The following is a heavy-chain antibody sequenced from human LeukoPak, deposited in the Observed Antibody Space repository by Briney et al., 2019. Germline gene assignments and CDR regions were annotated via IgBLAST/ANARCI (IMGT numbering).Heavy chain of an antibody. D-gene: IGHD2-21*02. Sequence: GGSLRLSCAASGFTFSSYSMNWVRQAPGKGLEWVSSISSSSSYIYYVDSVKGRFTISRDNAKNSLYLQMNSLRAEDTAVYYCARAYCGGDCSGVDYWGQGTLVTVSS. J-gene: IGHJ4*02. CDR3: ARAYCGGDCSGVDY. V-gene: IGHV3-21*01. CDR2: ISSSSSYI. CDR1: GFTFSSYS.